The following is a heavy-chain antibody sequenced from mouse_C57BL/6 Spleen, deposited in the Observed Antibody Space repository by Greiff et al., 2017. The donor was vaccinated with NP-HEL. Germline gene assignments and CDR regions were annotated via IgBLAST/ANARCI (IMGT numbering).Heavy chain of an antibody. CDR2: IWSGGST. Sequence: VKLMESGPGLVQPSQSLSITCTVSGFSLTSYGVHWVRQSPGKGLEWLGVIWSGGSTDYNAAFISRLSISKDNSKSQVFFKMNSLQADDTAIYYCARNDYYGSRGAMDYWGQGTSVTVSS. V-gene: IGHV2-2*01. J-gene: IGHJ4*01. D-gene: IGHD1-1*01. CDR3: ARNDYYGSRGAMDY. CDR1: GFSLTSYG.